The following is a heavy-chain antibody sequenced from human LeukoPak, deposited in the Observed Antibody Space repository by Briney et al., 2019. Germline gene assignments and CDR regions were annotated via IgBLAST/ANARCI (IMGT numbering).Heavy chain of an antibody. CDR1: GGTFSSYA. D-gene: IGHD1-14*01. CDR2: IIPILGIA. Sequence: ASVKVSCKASGGTFSSYAISWVRQAPGQGLEWMGRIIPILGIANYAQKFQGRVTITADKSTSTAYMELSSLRSEDTPVYYCAREKESQPNHLYFDYWGQGTLVTVSS. J-gene: IGHJ4*02. CDR3: AREKESQPNHLYFDY. V-gene: IGHV1-69*04.